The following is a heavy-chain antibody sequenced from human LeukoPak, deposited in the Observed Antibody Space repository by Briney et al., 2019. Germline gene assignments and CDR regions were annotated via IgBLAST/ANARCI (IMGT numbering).Heavy chain of an antibody. V-gene: IGHV3-7*01. CDR2: IKQDGSEK. CDR3: ARAKTPVYFWRGNLYYFDY. CDR1: GFTFSSYW. J-gene: IGHJ4*02. Sequence: GGSLRLSCAASGFTFSSYWMSWVRQAPGKGLEWVANIKQDGSEKYYVDSVKGRFTISRDNAKNSLYLQMNSLRAEDTAVYYRARAKTPVYFWRGNLYYFDYWGQGTLVTVSS. D-gene: IGHD3-3*01.